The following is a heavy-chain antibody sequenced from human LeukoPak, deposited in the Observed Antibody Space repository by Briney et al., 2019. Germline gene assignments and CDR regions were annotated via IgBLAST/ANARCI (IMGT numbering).Heavy chain of an antibody. CDR2: IYYSGST. V-gene: IGHV4-39*01. J-gene: IGHJ4*02. D-gene: IGHD1-26*01. Sequence: PSETLSLTCTVSGGSISSSSYYWGWIRQPPGKGLEWIGSIYYSGSTYYNPSLKSRVTISVDTSKNQFSLKLSSVTAADTAVYYCARRTSRAKVDYWGQGTLVTVSS. CDR1: GGSISSSSYY. CDR3: ARRTSRAKVDY.